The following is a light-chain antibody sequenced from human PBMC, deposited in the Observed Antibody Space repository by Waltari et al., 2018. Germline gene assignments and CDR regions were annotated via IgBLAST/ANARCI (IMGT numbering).Light chain of an antibody. V-gene: IGKV3-15*01. CDR1: QSISNN. CDR3: QQYNTWPPST. J-gene: IGKJ2*02. Sequence: EIVMTQSPAALSVSPGERATLSGRASQSISNNLAWYQHKPGQPPRLLIPSASTRATGVPARFSGSGSGTEFTLTISSLQSEDSAIYFCQQYNTWPPSTFGQGTKLEIK. CDR2: SAS.